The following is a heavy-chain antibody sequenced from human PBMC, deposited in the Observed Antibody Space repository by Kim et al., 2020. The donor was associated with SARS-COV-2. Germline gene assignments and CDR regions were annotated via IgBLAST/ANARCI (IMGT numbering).Heavy chain of an antibody. Sequence: GGSLRLSCAASGFTVSSNYMSWVRQAPGKGLEWVSVIYSGGSTYYADSVKGRFTISRDNSKNTLYLQMNSLRAEDTAVYYCARTPPPKEMATPHQRTGSPDYWGQGTLVTVSS. CDR2: IYSGGST. J-gene: IGHJ4*02. D-gene: IGHD5-12*01. CDR3: ARTPPPKEMATPHQRTGSPDY. CDR1: GFTVSSNY. V-gene: IGHV3-66*01.